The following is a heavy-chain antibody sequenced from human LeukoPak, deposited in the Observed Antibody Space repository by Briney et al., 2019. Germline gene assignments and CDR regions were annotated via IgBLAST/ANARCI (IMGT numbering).Heavy chain of an antibody. V-gene: IGHV1-8*01. CDR3: ARDHSGSYGDY. CDR2: MNPNSGNT. Sequence: ASVKVSCKASGYTFTSYDINWVRQATGQGLEWMGWMNPNSGNTGYAQKLQGRVTMTTDTSTSTAYMELRSLRSDDTAVYYCARDHSGSYGDYWGQGTLVTVSS. J-gene: IGHJ4*02. CDR1: GYTFTSYD. D-gene: IGHD1-26*01.